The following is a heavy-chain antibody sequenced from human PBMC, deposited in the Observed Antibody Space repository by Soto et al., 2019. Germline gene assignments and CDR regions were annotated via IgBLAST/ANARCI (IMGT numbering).Heavy chain of an antibody. CDR1: GFSLSTSGVG. V-gene: IGHV2-5*02. CDR3: AHSLGGRRGSLWGRVVIDKGGDYFDY. J-gene: IGHJ4*02. CDR2: IYWDDDK. Sequence: QITLKESGPTLVKPTQTLTLMCSFSGFSLSTSGVGVGWIRQPPGKALEWLAPIYWDDDKRYSPSLKSRLTITKDTSKNQVVLTMTNLDPVDTATYYFAHSLGGRRGSLWGRVVIDKGGDYFDYWGQGTLVTVSA. D-gene: IGHD3-22*01.